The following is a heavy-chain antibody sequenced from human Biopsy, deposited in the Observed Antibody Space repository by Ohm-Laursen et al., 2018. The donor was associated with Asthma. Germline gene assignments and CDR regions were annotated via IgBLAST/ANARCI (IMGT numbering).Heavy chain of an antibody. J-gene: IGHJ4*02. Sequence: SVKVSCKSLGGTFNTYVIGWVRQAPGQGLEWMGGINPVFGTTTYPQKFQDRVTITADDSTSTVYMELSSLRSEDTAVYYCARKAGSCISRTCYSLDFWGQGTLVTVFS. CDR1: GGTFNTYV. V-gene: IGHV1-69*13. D-gene: IGHD2-2*01. CDR3: ARKAGSCISRTCYSLDF. CDR2: INPVFGTT.